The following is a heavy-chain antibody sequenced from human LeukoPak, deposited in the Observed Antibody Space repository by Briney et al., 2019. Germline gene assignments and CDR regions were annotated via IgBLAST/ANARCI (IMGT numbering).Heavy chain of an antibody. CDR2: IIPIFGTA. CDR1: GGTFSSYA. Sequence: VSCKASGGTFSSYAISWVRQAPGQGLEWMGGIIPIFGTANYAQKFQGRVTITADESTSTAYMELSSLRSEDTAVYYCARGQAAKPNYYYMDVWGKGTTVTVSS. V-gene: IGHV1-69*01. CDR3: ARGQAAKPNYYYMDV. D-gene: IGHD2-2*01. J-gene: IGHJ6*03.